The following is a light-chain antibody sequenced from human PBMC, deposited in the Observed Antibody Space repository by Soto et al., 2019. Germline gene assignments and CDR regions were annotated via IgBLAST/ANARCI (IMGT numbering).Light chain of an antibody. CDR2: EVS. Sequence: QSALTQPASVSGSPGQSITISCTGTSSDVGGYNYVSWYQQHPGKAPNLMIYEVSNRPSGVSNRFSGSKSGNTASLTISGLQAEDEADYYCRSYTSSSTLYVFVTGTKLTVL. CDR1: SSDVGGYNY. J-gene: IGLJ1*01. V-gene: IGLV2-14*01. CDR3: RSYTSSSTLYV.